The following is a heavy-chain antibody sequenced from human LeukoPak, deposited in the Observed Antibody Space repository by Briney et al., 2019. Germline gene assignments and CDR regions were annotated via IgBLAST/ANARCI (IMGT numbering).Heavy chain of an antibody. J-gene: IGHJ6*03. CDR1: GRSISSYY. D-gene: IGHD3-3*01. CDR2: IYTSGST. V-gene: IGHV4-4*07. CDR3: ARDPDYDFSSGYRGPYMDV. Sequence: SETLSLTCTVSGRSISSYYWSWIRQPAGKGLEWIGRIYTSGSTNYNPSLKSRVTMSVDTSKDQFSLKQRSVTAADTAVYYCARDPDYDFSSGYRGPYMDVWGKGTTVTASS.